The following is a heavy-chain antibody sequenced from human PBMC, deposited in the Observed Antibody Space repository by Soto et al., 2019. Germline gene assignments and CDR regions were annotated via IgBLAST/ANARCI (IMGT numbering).Heavy chain of an antibody. CDR3: ARVVVVPAAMFNYYYYGMDV. D-gene: IGHD2-2*01. CDR1: GYTFTSYG. CDR2: ISAYNGNT. Sequence: ASVKVSCKASGYTFTSYGISWVRQAPGQGLEWMGWISAYNGNTNYAQKLQGRVTMTTDTSTSTAYMELRSLRSDDTAVYYCARVVVVPAAMFNYYYYGMDVWGQGTTVTVSS. V-gene: IGHV1-18*01. J-gene: IGHJ6*02.